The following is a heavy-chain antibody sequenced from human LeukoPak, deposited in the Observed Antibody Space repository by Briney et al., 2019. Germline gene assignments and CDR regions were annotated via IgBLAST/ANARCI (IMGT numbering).Heavy chain of an antibody. D-gene: IGHD3-10*01. V-gene: IGHV3-23*01. CDR2: ISGSGGST. Sequence: GGSLRLSCAASGFTFSSYAMSWVRQAPGKGLEWVSAISGSGGSTYYADSVKGRFTISRDNSKNTLYLQMNSLRAEDTAVYYCANTPGFDMVFDYWGQGTLVTVSS. J-gene: IGHJ4*02. CDR1: GFTFSSYA. CDR3: ANTPGFDMVFDY.